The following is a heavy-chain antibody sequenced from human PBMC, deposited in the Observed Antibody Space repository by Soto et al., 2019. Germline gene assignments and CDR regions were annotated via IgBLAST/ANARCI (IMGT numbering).Heavy chain of an antibody. CDR1: GYTFTSYA. CDR3: ARGPGGPDGPGDY. CDR2: INAGNGNT. V-gene: IGHV1-3*01. J-gene: IGHJ4*02. Sequence: QVQLVQSGAEVKKPGASVKVSCKASGYTFTSYAMHWVRQAPGQRLEWMGWINAGNGNTKYSQKFQGRVTITRDTSASTAYRELSSLRSEDTAVYYWARGPGGPDGPGDYWGQGTLVTVSS. D-gene: IGHD2-15*01.